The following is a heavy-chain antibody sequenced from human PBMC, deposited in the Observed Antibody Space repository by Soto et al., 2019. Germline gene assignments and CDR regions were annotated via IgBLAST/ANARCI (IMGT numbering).Heavy chain of an antibody. V-gene: IGHV4-4*02. D-gene: IGHD3-22*01. J-gene: IGHJ3*01. CDR3: ARDSRFCTDSDGSIRRDAFEV. Sequence: QVQLQESGPGLVKPSGTLSLTCTVSHFSVTDNKYWSWVRQSPGKPLVWIGEIYHSGTTYYNPSLSSRDRMSTDKSNNPISPTLTSATAADTAGYYWARDSRFCTDSDGSIRRDAFEVWGQGTPVSVSS. CDR2: IYHSGTT. CDR1: HFSVTDNKY.